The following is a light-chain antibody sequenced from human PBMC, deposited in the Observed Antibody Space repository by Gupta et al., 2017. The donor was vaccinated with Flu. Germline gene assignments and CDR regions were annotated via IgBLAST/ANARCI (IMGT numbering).Light chain of an antibody. CDR1: QSIRTW. V-gene: IGKV1-5*03. CDR2: EAS. CDR3: QHDNGYPLT. Sequence: DIQMTQSPSTLSASVGDRVTITCRASQSIRTWLAWYQQKPGKAPKLLIHEASTLETGVPSRFSGSGSGTEFTLTISSLQPDDFASYYCQHDNGYPLTFGGGTKVEIK. J-gene: IGKJ4*01.